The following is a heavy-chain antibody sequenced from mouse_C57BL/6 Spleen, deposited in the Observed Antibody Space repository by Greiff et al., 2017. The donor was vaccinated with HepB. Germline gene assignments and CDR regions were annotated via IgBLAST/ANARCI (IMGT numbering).Heavy chain of an antibody. V-gene: IGHV1-59*01. Sequence: VQLQQPGAELVRPGTSVKLSCKASGYTFTSYWMHWVKQRPGQGLEWIGVIDPSDSYTNYNQKFKGKATLTVDTSSSTAYMQLSSLTSEDSAVYYCAKFITTVVATEYFDVWGTGTTVTVSS. D-gene: IGHD1-1*01. CDR1: GYTFTSYW. J-gene: IGHJ1*03. CDR2: IDPSDSYT. CDR3: AKFITTVVATEYFDV.